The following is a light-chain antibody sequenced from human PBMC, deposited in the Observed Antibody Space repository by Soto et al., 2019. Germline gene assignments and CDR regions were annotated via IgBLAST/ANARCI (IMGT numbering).Light chain of an antibody. CDR2: GAS. CDR3: QQHNQWPIT. J-gene: IGKJ5*01. V-gene: IGKV3-15*01. Sequence: ETVLTQSPATLSVSPGERATLSCRASQSVSSNLAWYQQKPGQAPRLLIYGASTRATGISARFSGSGSGTEFTLTISSLQSEDFAVYYCQQHNQWPITFGQGTRLEIK. CDR1: QSVSSN.